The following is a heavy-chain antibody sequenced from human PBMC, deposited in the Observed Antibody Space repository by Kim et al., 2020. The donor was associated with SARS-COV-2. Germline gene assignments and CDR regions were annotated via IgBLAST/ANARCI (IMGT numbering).Heavy chain of an antibody. CDR3: TRHGPRTVYGMDV. J-gene: IGHJ6*02. Sequence: YAASVKGRFTISRDDSKNTAYLQMNSLKTEDTAVYYCTRHGPRTVYGMDVWGQGTTVTVSS. V-gene: IGHV3-73*01.